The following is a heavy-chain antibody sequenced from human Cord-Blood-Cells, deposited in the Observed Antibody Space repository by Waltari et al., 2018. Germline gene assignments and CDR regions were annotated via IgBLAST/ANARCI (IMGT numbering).Heavy chain of an antibody. CDR1: GGSISSSSYY. J-gene: IGHJ3*02. CDR3: AGELFGFDAFDI. V-gene: IGHV4-39*02. CDR2: IYHSGRT. Sequence: QLQLQESGPGLVKPSETLSLTCTVSGGSISSSSYYWGWIRQSPGKGLEWIGSIYHSGRTYYNRSLTSRVTISVDTSKNQFSLKLSSVTAADTSVYYCAGELFGFDAFDIWGQGTMVTVSS. D-gene: IGHD3-10*02.